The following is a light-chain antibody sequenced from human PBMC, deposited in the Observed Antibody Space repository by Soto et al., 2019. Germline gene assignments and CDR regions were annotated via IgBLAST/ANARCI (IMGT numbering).Light chain of an antibody. CDR1: QTISSY. J-gene: IGKJ2*01. CDR2: AAS. Sequence: DIPMTQSPSSLSASVGDRVTITCRASQTISSYLNWYQQKPGKAPKLLLYAASSLQSGVPSRFSGSGSGIDFTLTISSLQPEDFAIYYCQQSYNTPQYTFGQGTELEIK. CDR3: QQSYNTPQYT. V-gene: IGKV1-39*01.